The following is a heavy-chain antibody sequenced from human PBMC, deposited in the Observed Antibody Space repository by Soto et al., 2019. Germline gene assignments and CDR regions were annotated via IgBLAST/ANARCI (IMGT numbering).Heavy chain of an antibody. CDR2: ISYDGSNK. CDR1: GFTFSNYG. J-gene: IGHJ6*02. CDR3: ARGITMVRGVIITYDYGMDV. V-gene: IGHV3-30*19. D-gene: IGHD3-10*01. Sequence: GGSLRLSCAASGFTFSNYGMHWVRQAPGKGLEWVAVISYDGSNKYYADSVKGRFTISRDNSKNTLYLQMNSLRAEDTAVYYCARGITMVRGVIITYDYGMDVWGQGTTVTVSS.